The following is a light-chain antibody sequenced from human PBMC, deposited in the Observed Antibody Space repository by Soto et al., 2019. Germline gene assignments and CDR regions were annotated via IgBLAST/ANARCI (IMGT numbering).Light chain of an antibody. Sequence: DIVMTQSPDSLAVSLGERATINCRSSQSVLYSDNKNSLAWYQQKPGQPPKLLLHWASARESGVPDRFSGSGSSTDFTLTISGLQPEDGAVYYCQQYYSPPLTFGGVTKVEI. J-gene: IGKJ4*01. V-gene: IGKV4-1*01. CDR3: QQYYSPPLT. CDR2: WAS. CDR1: QSVLYSDNKNS.